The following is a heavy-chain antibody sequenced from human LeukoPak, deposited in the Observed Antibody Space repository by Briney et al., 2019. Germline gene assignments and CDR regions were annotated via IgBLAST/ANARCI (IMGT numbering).Heavy chain of an antibody. V-gene: IGHV1-8*01. D-gene: IGHD2-8*01. CDR3: ARTKADHDAFDI. CDR1: GYTFTSYD. CDR2: MNPNSGNT. Sequence: ASVKVSCKASGYTFTSYDIHWVRQATGQGLKWMGWMNPNSGNTGYAQKFQGRVTMTRNTSISTAYMELSSLRSEDTAVYYCARTKADHDAFDIWGQGTMVTVSS. J-gene: IGHJ3*02.